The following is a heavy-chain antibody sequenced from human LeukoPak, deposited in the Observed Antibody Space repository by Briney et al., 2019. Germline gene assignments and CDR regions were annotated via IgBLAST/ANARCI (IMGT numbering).Heavy chain of an antibody. J-gene: IGHJ4*02. CDR1: GGSISSSSYY. CDR3: ASLYSGYALGDY. D-gene: IGHD5-12*01. V-gene: IGHV4-39*01. Sequence: SETLSLTCTVSGGSISSSSYYWGWIRQPPGKGLEWIGSIYYSGSTYYIPSLKSRVTISVDTSKNQFSLKLSSVTAADTAVYYCASLYSGYALGDYWGQGTLVTVSS. CDR2: IYYSGST.